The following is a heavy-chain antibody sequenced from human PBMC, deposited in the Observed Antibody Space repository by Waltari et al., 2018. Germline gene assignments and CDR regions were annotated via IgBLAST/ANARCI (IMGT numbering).Heavy chain of an antibody. J-gene: IGHJ3*02. CDR3: ATHRGVTYYDFWSGYGAFDI. V-gene: IGHV1-24*01. D-gene: IGHD3-3*01. Sequence: QVQLVQSGAEVKKPGASVKVSCKVSGYTLTELSMHWVRQAPGKGLEWMGGFDPEDGETIYAQKFQGRVTMTEDTSTDTAYMELSSLRSEDTAVYYCATHRGVTYYDFWSGYGAFDIWGQGTMVTVSS. CDR1: GYTLTELS. CDR2: FDPEDGET.